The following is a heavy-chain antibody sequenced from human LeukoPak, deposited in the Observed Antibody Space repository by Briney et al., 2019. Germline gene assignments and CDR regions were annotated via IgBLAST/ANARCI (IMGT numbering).Heavy chain of an antibody. D-gene: IGHD3-22*01. Sequence: GGSLRLSCAASGFTFSSYGIHWVRQAPGKGLEWVAFIRFDGSNQYYADSVKGRFTISRDNSRNTLYLQMNSLRAEDTAVYYCAKGAPYYYDSSTLGDFDYWGQGTLVTVSS. CDR2: IRFDGSNQ. CDR3: AKGAPYYYDSSTLGDFDY. V-gene: IGHV3-30*02. CDR1: GFTFSSYG. J-gene: IGHJ4*02.